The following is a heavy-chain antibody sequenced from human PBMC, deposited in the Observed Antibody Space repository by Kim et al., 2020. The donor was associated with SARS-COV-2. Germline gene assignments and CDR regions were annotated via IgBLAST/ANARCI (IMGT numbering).Heavy chain of an antibody. D-gene: IGHD3-3*01. V-gene: IGHV3-11*01. J-gene: IGHJ6*02. CDR2: ISSGGSTI. CDR1: GFTFSNYY. Sequence: GGSLRLSCAASGFTFSNYYMNWVRQAPGKGLEWVSYISSGGSTIYYADSVKGRFTISRDNAKNSLYLQMNSLRAEDTAVYYCARATYDFWSGYYGPDYGMDVWGQGTTVSVSS. CDR3: ARATYDFWSGYYGPDYGMDV.